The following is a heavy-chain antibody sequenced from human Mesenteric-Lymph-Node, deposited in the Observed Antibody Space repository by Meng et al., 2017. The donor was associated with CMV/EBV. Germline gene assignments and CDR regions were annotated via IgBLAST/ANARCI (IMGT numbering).Heavy chain of an antibody. CDR3: ARGRPYGMDV. Sequence: GGSLRLSCAASGFTFNKYWMTWVRQAPGKGLEWVSVIYSGGSTYYADSVKGRFTISRDNSKNTLYLQMNTLRAEETAVYYCARGRPYGMDVWGQGTTVTVSS. CDR1: GFTFNKYW. J-gene: IGHJ6*02. V-gene: IGHV3-53*01. CDR2: IYSGGST.